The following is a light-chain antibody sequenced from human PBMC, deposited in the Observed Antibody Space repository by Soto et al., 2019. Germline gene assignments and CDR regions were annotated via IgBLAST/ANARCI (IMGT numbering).Light chain of an antibody. CDR2: AAS. CDR3: HQSYSTPPKYT. V-gene: IGKV1-39*01. J-gene: IGKJ2*01. Sequence: DIQMTQSPSSLSASVGDRVTITCRASQSISSYLNWSQQKPGKAPNLLIYAASSLPSGVPSRFSGSGSGTDFPLTIHSLPPEAFATYYCHQSYSTPPKYTFGQGTQLYIK. CDR1: QSISSY.